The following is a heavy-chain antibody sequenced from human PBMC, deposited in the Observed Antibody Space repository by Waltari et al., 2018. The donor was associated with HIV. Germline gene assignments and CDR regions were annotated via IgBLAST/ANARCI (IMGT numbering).Heavy chain of an antibody. CDR1: GGAFSGYS. V-gene: IGHV4-34*01. CDR2: INHSGST. D-gene: IGHD3-3*01. Sequence: QVQLQQWGAGLLKPSEPLSLTCAVYGGAFSGYSWTRIHHPPGTGLVWIGEINHSGSTNYNPSLKSRVTISVDTSKNQFSLKLSSVTAADTAVYYCARGIPSGSGYDFWSGYWGLDYWGQGTLVTVSS. J-gene: IGHJ4*02. CDR3: ARGIPSGSGYDFWSGYWGLDY.